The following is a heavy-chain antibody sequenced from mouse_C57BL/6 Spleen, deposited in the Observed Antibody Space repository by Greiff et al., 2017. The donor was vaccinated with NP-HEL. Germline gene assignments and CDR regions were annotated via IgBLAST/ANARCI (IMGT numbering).Heavy chain of an antibody. J-gene: IGHJ3*01. CDR2: IDPSDSET. CDR3: ARDYYGTPFAY. D-gene: IGHD1-1*01. Sequence: QVQLQQPGAELVRPGSSVKLSCKASGYTFTSYWMHWVKQRPIQGLEWIGNIDPSDSETHYNQKFKDKATLTVDKSSSTAYMQRSSLTSEDSAVYYCARDYYGTPFAYGGQGTLVTVSA. V-gene: IGHV1-52*01. CDR1: GYTFTSYW.